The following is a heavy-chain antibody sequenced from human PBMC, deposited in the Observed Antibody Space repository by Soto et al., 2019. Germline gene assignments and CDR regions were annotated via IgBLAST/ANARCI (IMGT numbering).Heavy chain of an antibody. D-gene: IGHD2-2*01. J-gene: IGHJ4*02. CDR1: GFSFSDYG. Sequence: QVQLVESGGGVVQPGRSLRLSCVASGFSFSDYGMHWVRQAPGKGLEWVAVIWYDGRKKYYGDSVKGRFTISRDNSKKTLYLQMNSLRAEDTAVYYCAKGYLGYCSDTSCFFENWGQGSLVTVSS. CDR3: AKGYLGYCSDTSCFFEN. V-gene: IGHV3-33*03. CDR2: IWYDGRKK.